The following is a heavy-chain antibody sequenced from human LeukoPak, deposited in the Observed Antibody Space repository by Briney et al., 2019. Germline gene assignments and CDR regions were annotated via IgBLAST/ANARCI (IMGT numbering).Heavy chain of an antibody. CDR3: ARGGTAGLAD. D-gene: IGHD1-14*01. CDR1: GGSISGYY. Sequence: SETLSLTCTVSGGSISGYYWSWIRQPPGKGLEWIAYIYSTGNTNSNPSLKSRVAISVDTSKNQFSLNLSSVTAADTAVYYCARGGTAGLADWGLGTLVTVSS. J-gene: IGHJ4*02. V-gene: IGHV4-59*01. CDR2: IYSTGNT.